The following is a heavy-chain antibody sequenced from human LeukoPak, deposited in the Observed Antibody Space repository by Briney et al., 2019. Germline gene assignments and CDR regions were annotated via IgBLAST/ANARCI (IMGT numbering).Heavy chain of an antibody. V-gene: IGHV3-30*18. CDR2: ISYDGSNK. J-gene: IGHJ4*02. CDR3: AKDSSLRYFDWLLWNYFDY. Sequence: GGSLRLSCAASGFTFSSYGMHWVRQAPGKGLEWVAVISYDGSNKYYAGSVKGRFTISRDNSKNTLYLQMNSLRAEDTAVYYCAKDSSLRYFDWLLWNYFDYWGQGTLVTVSS. CDR1: GFTFSSYG. D-gene: IGHD3-9*01.